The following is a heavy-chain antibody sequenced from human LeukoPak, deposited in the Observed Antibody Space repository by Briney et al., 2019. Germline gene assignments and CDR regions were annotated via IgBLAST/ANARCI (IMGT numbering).Heavy chain of an antibody. D-gene: IGHD6-13*01. V-gene: IGHV3-30*03. CDR2: IASNGGSE. J-gene: IGHJ4*02. Sequence: GGSLRLSCAASGFTFTTYGLHWVRQAPGKGLEWVAAIASNGGSEYYADSVKGRFTISRDNAKNSLYLQMNSLRAEDTAVYYCAREDGYSSSWYSDYWGQGTLVTVSS. CDR3: AREDGYSSSWYSDY. CDR1: GFTFTTYG.